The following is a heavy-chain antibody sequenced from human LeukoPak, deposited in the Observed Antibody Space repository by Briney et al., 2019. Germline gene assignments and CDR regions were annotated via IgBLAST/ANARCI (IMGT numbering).Heavy chain of an antibody. D-gene: IGHD3-22*01. CDR1: GFXFSSYG. CDR2: ISYDGSNK. V-gene: IGHV3-30*18. Sequence: GGSLRLSCAASGFXFSSYGMHWVRQAPGKGLEWVAVISYDGSNKYYADSVKGRFTISRDNSKNTLYLQMNSLRAEDTAVYYCAKDRPDYYDSSGYYFDYWGQGTLVTVSS. J-gene: IGHJ4*02. CDR3: AKDRPDYYDSSGYYFDY.